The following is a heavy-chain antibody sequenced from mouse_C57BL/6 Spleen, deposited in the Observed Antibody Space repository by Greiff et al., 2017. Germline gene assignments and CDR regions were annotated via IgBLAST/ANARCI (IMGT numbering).Heavy chain of an antibody. CDR1: GYTFTDYY. J-gene: IGHJ4*01. D-gene: IGHD1-2*01. CDR2: INPNNGGT. Sequence: EVQLQQSGPELVKPGASVKISCKASGYTFTDYYMNWVKQSHGKSLEWIGDINPNNGGTSYNQKFKGKATLTVDKSSSTAYMELRSLTSEDSAVYYCAPPLITTAHYAMDYWGQGTSVTVSS. CDR3: APPLITTAHYAMDY. V-gene: IGHV1-26*01.